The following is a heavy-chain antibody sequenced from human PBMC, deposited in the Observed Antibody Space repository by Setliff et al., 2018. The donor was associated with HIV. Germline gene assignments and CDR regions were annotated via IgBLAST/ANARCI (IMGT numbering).Heavy chain of an antibody. J-gene: IGHJ5*02. Sequence: GGSLRLSCAASGFTFSDYYMSWIRQAPGKGLEWVSYISSSSSYTNYADSVKGRFAISRDNAKNSLYLQMNSLRAEDTAVYYCAKDRYSSGWYWFDPWGQGTLVTVSS. D-gene: IGHD6-19*01. CDR1: GFTFSDYY. CDR3: AKDRYSSGWYWFDP. V-gene: IGHV3-11*05. CDR2: ISSSSSYT.